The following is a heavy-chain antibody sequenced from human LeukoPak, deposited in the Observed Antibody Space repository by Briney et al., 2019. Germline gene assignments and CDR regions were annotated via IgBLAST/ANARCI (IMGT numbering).Heavy chain of an antibody. CDR3: AKDSVGARGCFDY. Sequence: GGSLRLSCAASGFTFSSYGMSWVRQAPGMGLEWVSAISGSGGTTYYAASVRGRFTISRDNSKNTVYLQMNSLRAEDTAVYYCAKDSVGARGCFDYWGQGTLVTVSS. CDR2: ISGSGGTT. J-gene: IGHJ4*02. V-gene: IGHV3-23*01. D-gene: IGHD1-26*01. CDR1: GFTFSSYG.